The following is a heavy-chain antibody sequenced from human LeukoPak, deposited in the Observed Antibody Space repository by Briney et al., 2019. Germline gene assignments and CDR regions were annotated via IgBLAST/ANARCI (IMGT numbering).Heavy chain of an antibody. Sequence: GGSLRLSCTASGFTFGDYAMTWVRQAPGKGLEWVGRIKSKTDGGTTDYAAPVKGRFTISRDDSKNTLYLQMNSLKTEDTAVYYCTAKEVLRYFDWLRPGYYGMDVWGQGTTVTVSS. J-gene: IGHJ6*02. CDR2: IKSKTDGGTT. D-gene: IGHD3-9*01. CDR1: GFTFGDYA. V-gene: IGHV3-15*01. CDR3: TAKEVLRYFDWLRPGYYGMDV.